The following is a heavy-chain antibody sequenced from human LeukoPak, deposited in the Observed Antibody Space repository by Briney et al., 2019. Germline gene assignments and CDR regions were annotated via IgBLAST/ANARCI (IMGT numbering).Heavy chain of an antibody. D-gene: IGHD2-21*02. CDR3: ARSDIVVVTAASKAYYYYMDV. V-gene: IGHV3-48*03. Sequence: PGGSLRLSCAASGFTFSSYEMNWVRQAPGKGLERVSYISSSGSTIYYADSVKGRFTISRDNAKNSLYLQMNSLRAEDTAVYYCARSDIVVVTAASKAYYYYMDVWGKGTTVTVSS. CDR2: ISSSGSTI. CDR1: GFTFSSYE. J-gene: IGHJ6*03.